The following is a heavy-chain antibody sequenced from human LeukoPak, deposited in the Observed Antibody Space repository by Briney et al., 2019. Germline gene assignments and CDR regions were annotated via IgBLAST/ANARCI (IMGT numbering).Heavy chain of an antibody. V-gene: IGHV3-74*01. J-gene: IGHJ4*02. CDR1: GFTFSSYW. D-gene: IGHD6-13*01. CDR3: ATEGYSSSWFEY. Sequence: GGSLRLSCAASGFTFSSYWMHWVRQAPGKGLVWVSRINSDGSSTSYADSVKGRFTISRDNAKNTLYLQMNSLRAEDTAVYYCATEGYSSSWFEYWGQGTLVTVSS. CDR2: INSDGSST.